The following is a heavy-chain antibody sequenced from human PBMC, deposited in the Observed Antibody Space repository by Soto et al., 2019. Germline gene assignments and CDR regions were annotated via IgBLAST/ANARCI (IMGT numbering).Heavy chain of an antibody. Sequence: SSVKVSCKASGYTFTSYAMHWVRQAPGQRLEWMGWINAGNGNTKYSQKFQGRVTITRDTSASTAYMELSSLRSEDTAVYYCARVYSYYDFWSGRFDYWGQGTLVTVSS. CDR3: ARVYSYYDFWSGRFDY. J-gene: IGHJ4*02. D-gene: IGHD3-3*01. CDR1: GYTFTSYA. CDR2: INAGNGNT. V-gene: IGHV1-3*01.